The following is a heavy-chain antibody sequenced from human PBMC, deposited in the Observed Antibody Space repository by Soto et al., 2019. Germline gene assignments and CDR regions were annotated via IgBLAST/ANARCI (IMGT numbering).Heavy chain of an antibody. Sequence: QVQLQESGPGLVKPSETLSLSCGVSGGSISQYYWSWIRQPAGKGLEWIGRIYSGGSTNYNPSLESRVTMSVDTSKNQFSRNLSSVTAADTAVYYCARGPGGFGDFSLDYWGQGTLVTVSS. D-gene: IGHD3-10*01. V-gene: IGHV4-4*07. J-gene: IGHJ4*02. CDR1: GGSISQYY. CDR3: ARGPGGFGDFSLDY. CDR2: IYSGGST.